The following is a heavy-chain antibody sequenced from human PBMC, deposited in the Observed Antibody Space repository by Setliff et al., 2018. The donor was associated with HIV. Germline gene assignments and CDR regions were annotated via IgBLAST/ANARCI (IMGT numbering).Heavy chain of an antibody. CDR1: GYTFSDYY. Sequence: ASVKVSCKASGYTFSDYYLHWVRQAPGQGLEWMGWINGNSGATNYAQKFQGRVTITRDTSMYTAYMELTRLRFDDTAVYSCARGGDDSGPGTWTFDYWGQGALVTVSS. CDR3: ARGGDDSGPGTWTFDY. V-gene: IGHV1-2*02. J-gene: IGHJ4*02. CDR2: INGNSGAT. D-gene: IGHD3-10*01.